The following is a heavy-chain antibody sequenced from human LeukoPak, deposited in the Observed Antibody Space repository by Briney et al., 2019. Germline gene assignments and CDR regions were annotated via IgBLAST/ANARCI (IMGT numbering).Heavy chain of an antibody. CDR2: IYYSGST. CDR3: ARGGRGRNWFDP. D-gene: IGHD3-10*01. V-gene: IGHV4-59*01. CDR1: GGSISSYY. Sequence: SETLSLTCTVSGGSISSYYWNWIRQPPGKGLGWIGYIYYSGSTNYNPSLKSRVTISVDTSENQFSLKLTSVTAADTAVYYCARGGRGRNWFDPWGQGTLVAVSS. J-gene: IGHJ5*02.